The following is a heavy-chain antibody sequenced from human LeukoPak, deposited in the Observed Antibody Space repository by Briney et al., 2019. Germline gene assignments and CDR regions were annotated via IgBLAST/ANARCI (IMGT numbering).Heavy chain of an antibody. V-gene: IGHV4-38-2*01. Sequence: PSETLSLTCAVSGYSISSVYFWGWLRRPPGKGLAWIGTIDHSGSTYYSPSLKSRVTMSVDTSKNQFSLNLSSVTAADTAFYYCARNGGYGKFDYWGQGTLVTVSS. CDR3: ARNGGYGKFDY. D-gene: IGHD1-26*01. J-gene: IGHJ4*02. CDR1: GYSISSVYF. CDR2: IDHSGST.